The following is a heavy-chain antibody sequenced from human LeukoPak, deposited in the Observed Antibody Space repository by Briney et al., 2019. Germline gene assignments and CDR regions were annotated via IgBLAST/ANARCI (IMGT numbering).Heavy chain of an antibody. CDR3: ARSHYYDSSGSFNFNYGLDV. D-gene: IGHD3-22*01. CDR1: GFNFSSYW. CDR2: INSDGSSI. Sequence: PGGSLRLSCVASGFNFSSYWMHWVRPAPGTEPVWVSRINSDGSSIRYANSVKGRFTISRDNANNTLDLQMSGLRAEDTAVYYCARSHYYDSSGSFNFNYGLDVWGQGTTVIVSS. V-gene: IGHV3-74*01. J-gene: IGHJ6*02.